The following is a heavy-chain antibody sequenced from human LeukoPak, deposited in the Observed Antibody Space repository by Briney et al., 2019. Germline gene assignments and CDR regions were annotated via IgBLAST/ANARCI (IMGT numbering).Heavy chain of an antibody. CDR1: GFTFSSYA. D-gene: IGHD6-19*01. CDR2: ISGSGGST. Sequence: GGSLRLSCAASGFTFSSYAMSWVRQAPWKGLEWVSAISGSGGSTYYADSVKGRFTISRDNSKNTLYLQMNSLRAEDTAVYYCAKVRYSSGWYTYSPDYWGQGTLVTVSS. CDR3: AKVRYSSGWYTYSPDY. V-gene: IGHV3-23*01. J-gene: IGHJ4*02.